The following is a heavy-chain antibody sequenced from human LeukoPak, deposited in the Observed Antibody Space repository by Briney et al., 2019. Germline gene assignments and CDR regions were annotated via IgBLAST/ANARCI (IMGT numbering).Heavy chain of an antibody. CDR1: GFTFSSYE. J-gene: IGHJ4*02. V-gene: IGHV3-48*03. CDR2: ISSSGSTI. Sequence: PGGSLRLSCAASGFTFSSYEMNWVRQAPGKGLEWVSYISSSGSTIYYADSVKGRFTISRDNAKNSLYLQMNSLRAEDTAVYYCAGGHIVVVPAAIAQDYWGQGTLVTVSS. D-gene: IGHD2-2*01. CDR3: AGGHIVVVPAAIAQDY.